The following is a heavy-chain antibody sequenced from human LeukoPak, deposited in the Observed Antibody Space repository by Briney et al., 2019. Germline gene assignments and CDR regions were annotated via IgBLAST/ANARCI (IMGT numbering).Heavy chain of an antibody. D-gene: IGHD4-17*01. CDR3: ARGSYGDYSLDY. CDR1: GFTFSSHS. V-gene: IGHV3-7*01. J-gene: IGHJ4*02. CDR2: IKQDGSEK. Sequence: GGSLRLSCAASGFTFSSHSMNWVRQAPGKGLEWVANIKQDGSEKYYVDSVKGRFTISSDNAKNSLYLQMNSLRAEDTAVYYCARGSYGDYSLDYWGQGTLVTVSS.